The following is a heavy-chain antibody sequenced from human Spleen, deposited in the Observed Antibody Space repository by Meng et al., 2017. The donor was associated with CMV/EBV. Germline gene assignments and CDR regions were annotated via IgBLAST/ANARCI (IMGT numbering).Heavy chain of an antibody. CDR2: ISGSGGST. D-gene: IGHD3-22*01. J-gene: IGHJ6*02. V-gene: IGHV3-23*01. CDR1: GFTFSSYA. Sequence: GGSLRLSCAASGFTFSSYAMSWVRQAPGKGLEWVSVISGSGGSTYYADSVKGRFTISRDNAKSSLYLQLNSLRVDDTALYYCARGYYDSSGYHNGMDVWGQGTTVTVSS. CDR3: ARGYYDSSGYHNGMDV.